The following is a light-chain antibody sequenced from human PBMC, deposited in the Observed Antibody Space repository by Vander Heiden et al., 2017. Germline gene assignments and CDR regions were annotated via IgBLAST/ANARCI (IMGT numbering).Light chain of an antibody. J-gene: IGKJ2*01. CDR2: AAS. V-gene: IGKV1-39*01. CDR3: QPSYSTPYP. Sequence: DIQMTQSPSSLSASVGDRVTITCRASQSISSYLNWYQQKPGKAPKLLIYAASSLQSGVPSRFSGSGSGTDFPLTISSLQPEDFATYYCQPSYSTPYPFGQGTKLEIK. CDR1: QSISSY.